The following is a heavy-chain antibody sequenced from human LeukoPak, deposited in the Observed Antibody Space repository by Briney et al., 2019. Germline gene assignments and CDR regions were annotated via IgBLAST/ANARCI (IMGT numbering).Heavy chain of an antibody. CDR2: ISAYNGNT. D-gene: IGHD3-3*01. J-gene: IGHJ4*02. V-gene: IGHV1-18*01. Sequence: ASVKVSCKASGYTFTSYGISWVRQAPGQGLEWMGWISAYNGNTNYAQKLQGRVTMTTDTSTSTAYMELRSLRSDDTAVYYCARGTYDFWSGYYNYWDQGTLVTVSS. CDR3: ARGTYDFWSGYYNY. CDR1: GYTFTSYG.